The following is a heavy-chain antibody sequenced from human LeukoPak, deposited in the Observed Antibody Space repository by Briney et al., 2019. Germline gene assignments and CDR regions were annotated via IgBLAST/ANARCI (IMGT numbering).Heavy chain of an antibody. J-gene: IGHJ4*02. CDR1: GFTFNNYD. CDR3: ARGSSQLAY. CDR2: ISTSGGST. Sequence: GGSLRLSCAASGFTFNNYDMSWVRQAPGKGLEWVSSISTSGGSTYYADSVKGRFTISRDNSNSTLFLQMNSLRGDDTAVYYCARGSSQLAYWGQGTLVTVSS. V-gene: IGHV3-23*01. D-gene: IGHD3-16*01.